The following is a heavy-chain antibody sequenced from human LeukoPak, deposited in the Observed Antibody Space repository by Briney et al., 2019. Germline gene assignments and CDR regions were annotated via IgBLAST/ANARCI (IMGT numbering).Heavy chain of an antibody. D-gene: IGHD2-8*01. CDR3: ASLVWNYYYMDV. V-gene: IGHV4-59*08. Sequence: PSETLSLTCTVSGGSISSYYWSWIRQPPGKGLEWIGYIYYSGSTNYNPSLKSRVTISVDTSKNQFSLKLSSVTAADTAVYYCASLVWNYYYMDVWGKGTTVTISS. CDR1: GGSISSYY. CDR2: IYYSGST. J-gene: IGHJ6*03.